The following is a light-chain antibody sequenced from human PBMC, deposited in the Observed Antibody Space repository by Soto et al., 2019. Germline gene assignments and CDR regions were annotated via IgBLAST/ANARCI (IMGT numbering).Light chain of an antibody. V-gene: IGLV2-14*01. CDR2: EVT. CDR3: SSYTNINTRACV. Sequence: QSALTQPASVSGSPGQSITISCTGTSVDIGSYNRVSWYQQPPGKAPKLIIYEVTDRPSAVSNRFSGSKSGNTASLTISGLQAEDEAEYYCSSYTNINTRACVFGTGTKVTVL. CDR1: SVDIGSYNR. J-gene: IGLJ1*01.